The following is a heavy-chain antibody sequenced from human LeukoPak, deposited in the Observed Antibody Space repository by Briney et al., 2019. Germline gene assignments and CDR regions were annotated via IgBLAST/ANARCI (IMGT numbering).Heavy chain of an antibody. CDR1: GGSISSGSYY. Sequence: SQTLSLTCTVSGGSISSGSYYWNWIRQPAGKGLEWIGRIYTSRSTNYNPSLKSRVTISVDTSRNQFSLRLNSVTAADTAVYYCAGAPHYYDSSGYYWNYWYFDLWGRGTLVTVSS. D-gene: IGHD3-22*01. CDR2: IYTSRST. V-gene: IGHV4-61*02. J-gene: IGHJ2*01. CDR3: AGAPHYYDSSGYYWNYWYFDL.